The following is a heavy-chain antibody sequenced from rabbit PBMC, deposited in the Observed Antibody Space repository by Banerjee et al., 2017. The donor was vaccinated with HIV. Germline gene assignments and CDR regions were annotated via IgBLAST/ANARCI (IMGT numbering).Heavy chain of an antibody. Sequence: QSLEESGGDLVKPGAFLTLTCKASGFDFSSSDYTCWVRQAPGKGLEWIASIFAGGSGNTYYASWAKGRFTVSKTSSTTVTLQMTSLTAADTATYFCARDSGSSFSSYGMDLWGPGTLVTVS. CDR2: IFAGGSGNT. V-gene: IGHV1S40*01. J-gene: IGHJ6*01. CDR3: ARDSGSSFSSYGMDL. D-gene: IGHD8-1*01. CDR1: GFDFSSSDY.